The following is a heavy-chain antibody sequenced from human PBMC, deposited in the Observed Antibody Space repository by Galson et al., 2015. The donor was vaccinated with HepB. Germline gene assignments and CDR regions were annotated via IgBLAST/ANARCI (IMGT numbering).Heavy chain of an antibody. V-gene: IGHV3-21*01. CDR3: ARVLVVYAPHDAFDI. Sequence: SLRLSCAASGFTFSSYSMNWVRQAPGKGLEWVSSISSSSSYIYYADSVKGRFTISRDNAKNSLYLQMNSLRAADTAVYYCARVLVVYAPHDAFDIWGQGTMVTVSS. CDR2: ISSSSSYI. D-gene: IGHD2-8*02. J-gene: IGHJ3*02. CDR1: GFTFSSYS.